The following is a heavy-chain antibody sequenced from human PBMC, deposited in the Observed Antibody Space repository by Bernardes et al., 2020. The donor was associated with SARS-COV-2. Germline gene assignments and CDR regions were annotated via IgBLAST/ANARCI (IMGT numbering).Heavy chain of an antibody. CDR2: VSGSTDHT. D-gene: IGHD1-26*01. J-gene: IGHJ4*02. CDR1: GFAFSTYP. CDR3: ARDGAVGATTGLDY. Sequence: GGSLRLSCAASGFAFSTYPMSWLRQAPGEGLEWVSSVSGSTDHTYYADSVKGRFTISRDNSKNTLYLQMNSLRAEDTAVYYCARDGAVGATTGLDYWGQGTLVTVSS. V-gene: IGHV3-23*01.